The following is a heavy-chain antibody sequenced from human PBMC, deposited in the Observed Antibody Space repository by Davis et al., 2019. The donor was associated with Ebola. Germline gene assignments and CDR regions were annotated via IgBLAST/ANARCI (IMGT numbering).Heavy chain of an antibody. V-gene: IGHV1-18*01. CDR2: INVYNGHT. J-gene: IGHJ5*02. CDR1: GYTSIGYA. Sequence: AASAQVFCNTSGYTSIGYAISWVRQAPAEGREWSGWINVYNGHTNYAQNFQGRVTVSTDTNTSIAYMVLRSLRSDDTALYYCARYATTVTTIWFDPWGQGTLVTVSS. D-gene: IGHD4-17*01. CDR3: ARYATTVTTIWFDP.